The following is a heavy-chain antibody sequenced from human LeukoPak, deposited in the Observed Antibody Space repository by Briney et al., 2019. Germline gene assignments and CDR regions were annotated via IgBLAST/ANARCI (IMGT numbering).Heavy chain of an antibody. V-gene: IGHV3-53*01. CDR2: IYSSDST. CDR3: ARGNWNYPFDY. Sequence: EGSLRLSCAASGFTVSSNYMSWVRQAPGKGLEWVSVIYSSDSTYYADSVKGRFTISRDNSKNTLYLQMNSLRAEDTAVYYCARGNWNYPFDYWGQGTLVTVSS. J-gene: IGHJ4*02. D-gene: IGHD1-7*01. CDR1: GFTVSSNY.